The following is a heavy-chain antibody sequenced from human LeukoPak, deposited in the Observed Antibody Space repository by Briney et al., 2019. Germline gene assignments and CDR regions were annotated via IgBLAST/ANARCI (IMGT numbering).Heavy chain of an antibody. Sequence: SETLSLTCAVYGGSFSGYFWTWIRQTPGKGLEWIGEIHHSGSPRYNPSLKSRVTITVDTSRNQFSLKLRSMTAADTAVYFCARADRGHFASAYWGQGTLVTVSS. V-gene: IGHV4-34*01. CDR2: IHHSGSP. CDR3: ARADRGHFASAY. J-gene: IGHJ4*02. D-gene: IGHD3-10*01. CDR1: GGSFSGYF.